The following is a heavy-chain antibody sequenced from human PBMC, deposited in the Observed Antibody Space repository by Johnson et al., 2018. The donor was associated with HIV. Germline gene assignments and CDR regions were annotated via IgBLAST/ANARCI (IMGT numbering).Heavy chain of an antibody. CDR3: AKDRGRPGTPAGLDI. CDR2: INGNGDSR. CDR1: GFTFSDYY. V-gene: IGHV3-11*04. Sequence: QVQLVESGGGLVKPGGSLRLSCAASGFTFSDYYMSWIRQAPGKGLEWVSGINGNGDSRGYADSMKGRCTISRDNAKDSLYLQMNSLRAEDTALYYCAKDRGRPGTPAGLDIWGQGTMVTVSS. D-gene: IGHD3-16*01. J-gene: IGHJ3*02.